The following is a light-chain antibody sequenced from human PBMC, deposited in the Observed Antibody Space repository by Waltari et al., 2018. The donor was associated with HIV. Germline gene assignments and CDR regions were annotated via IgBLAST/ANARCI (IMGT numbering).Light chain of an antibody. J-gene: IGKJ1*01. V-gene: IGKV3-20*01. CDR1: QSVSSDY. CDR3: QQCGTSPRT. CDR2: GAS. Sequence: EIVLTQSPGTVSLSPGERATLSCRASQSVSSDYLAWYQQRPGQAPRLLMYGASNGSTGIPDRFSGSGSGTDFTLTISRLQPEDSAVYYCQQCGTSPRTFGQGTKVEIK.